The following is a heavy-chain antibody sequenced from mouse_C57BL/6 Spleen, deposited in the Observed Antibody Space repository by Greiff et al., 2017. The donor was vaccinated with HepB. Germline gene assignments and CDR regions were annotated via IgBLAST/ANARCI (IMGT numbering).Heavy chain of an antibody. CDR3: ARRDDGYYGFAY. D-gene: IGHD2-3*01. V-gene: IGHV1-26*01. CDR2: INPNNGGT. CDR1: GYTFTDYY. Sequence: EVQLQQSGPELVKPGASVKISCKASGYTFTDYYMNWVKQSHGKSLEWIGDINPNNGGTSYNQKFKGKATLTVDKSSSTAYMELRSLTSEDSAVYYCARRDDGYYGFAYWGQGTLVTVSA. J-gene: IGHJ3*01.